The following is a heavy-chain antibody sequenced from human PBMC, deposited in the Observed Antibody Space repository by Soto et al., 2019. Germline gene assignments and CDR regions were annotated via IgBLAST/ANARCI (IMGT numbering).Heavy chain of an antibody. J-gene: IGHJ4*02. CDR2: IYWDDDK. D-gene: IGHD3-9*01. Sequence: SGPTLVNPTQTLTLTCTFSGFSLSTSGVGVGWIRQPPGKALEWLALIYWDDDKRYSPSLKSRLTITKDTSKNQVVLTMTNMDPVDTATYYCAHSGRDVLRYFDWLPPRYYFDYWGQGTLVTVSS. CDR3: AHSGRDVLRYFDWLPPRYYFDY. CDR1: GFSLSTSGVG. V-gene: IGHV2-5*02.